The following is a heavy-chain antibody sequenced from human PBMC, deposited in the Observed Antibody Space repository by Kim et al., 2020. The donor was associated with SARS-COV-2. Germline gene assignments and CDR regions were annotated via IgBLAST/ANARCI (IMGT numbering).Heavy chain of an antibody. J-gene: IGHJ4*02. V-gene: IGHV3-30-3*01. CDR1: GFTFSSYA. CDR3: ARFILTGNYFDY. D-gene: IGHD3-9*01. Sequence: GGSLRLSCAASGFTFSSYAMHWVRQAPGKGLEWVAVISYDGSNKYYADSVKGRFTISRDNSKNTLYLQMNSLRAEDTAVYYCARFILTGNYFDYWGQGTLVTVSS. CDR2: ISYDGSNK.